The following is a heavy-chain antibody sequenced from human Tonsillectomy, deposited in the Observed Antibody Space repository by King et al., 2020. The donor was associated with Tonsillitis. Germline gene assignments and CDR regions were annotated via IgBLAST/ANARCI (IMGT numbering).Heavy chain of an antibody. CDR3: ARTGLIAAAGTSPFFYYYGMDV. V-gene: IGHV3-21*01. Sequence: VQLVESGGGLVKPGGSLRLSCAASGFTFNSYNMNWVRQAPGKGLEWVSSITSSSTYIYYADSVKGRFTMSRDNAKNSLYLQMNSLRAEDTAVYYCARTGLIAAAGTSPFFYYYGMDVWGQGTTVTVSS. CDR2: ITSSSTYI. CDR1: GFTFNSYN. D-gene: IGHD6-13*01. J-gene: IGHJ6*02.